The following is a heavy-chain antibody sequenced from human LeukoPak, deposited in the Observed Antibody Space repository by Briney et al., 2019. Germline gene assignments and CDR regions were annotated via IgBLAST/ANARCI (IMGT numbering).Heavy chain of an antibody. Sequence: ASVKVSCKASGYTFSGYYMHWVRQAPRQALEWMGWINPKSGSTNYAQKFQGRVTMTRDKSISTAYMELSRLRSDDTAVYYCARDHLAATFYYFDYWGQGTLVTVSS. CDR2: INPKSGST. V-gene: IGHV1-2*02. D-gene: IGHD2-15*01. CDR1: GYTFSGYY. J-gene: IGHJ4*02. CDR3: ARDHLAATFYYFDY.